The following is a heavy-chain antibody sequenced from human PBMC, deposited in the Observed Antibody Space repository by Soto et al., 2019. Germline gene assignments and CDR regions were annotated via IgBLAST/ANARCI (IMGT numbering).Heavy chain of an antibody. D-gene: IGHD2-21*02. CDR2: IYNSGNT. CDR3: SRPNQGDYAFDI. CDR1: GGSISNYY. J-gene: IGHJ3*02. Sequence: SETLSLTCTVSGGSISNYYWSWIRQPPGKGLEWIGYIYNSGNTKYNPSLNSRVTISVDTSKNQISLRLSSATAADTAVYFCSRPNQGDYAFDIWGQVTLVTVSS. V-gene: IGHV4-59*01.